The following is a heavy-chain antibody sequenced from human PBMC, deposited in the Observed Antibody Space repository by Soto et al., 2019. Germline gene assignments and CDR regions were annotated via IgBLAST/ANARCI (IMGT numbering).Heavy chain of an antibody. J-gene: IGHJ5*02. CDR2: INPSGGST. CDR3: ASGSTYGYSYGYSDEWFDP. Sequence: GASVKVSCKASGYTFTSYYMHWVRQAPGQGLEWMGIINPSGGSTSYAQKFQGRVTMTRDTSTSTVYMEQSSLRSEDTAVYYCASGSTYGYSYGYSDEWFDPWGQGTLVTVSS. CDR1: GYTFTSYY. D-gene: IGHD5-18*01. V-gene: IGHV1-46*01.